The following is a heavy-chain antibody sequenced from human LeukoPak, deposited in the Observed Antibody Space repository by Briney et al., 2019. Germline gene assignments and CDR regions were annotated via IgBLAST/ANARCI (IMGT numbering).Heavy chain of an antibody. CDR2: IWYDGSNK. D-gene: IGHD6-13*01. CDR3: ARGGEYSSSHFDI. J-gene: IGHJ3*02. Sequence: PGGSLRLSCAASGFTFSSYAMHWVRQAPGKGLEWVAVIWYDGSNKYYADSVKGRFTISRDNSKNTLYLQMNSLRAEDTAVYYCARGGEYSSSHFDIWGQGTMVTVSS. V-gene: IGHV3-33*08. CDR1: GFTFSSYA.